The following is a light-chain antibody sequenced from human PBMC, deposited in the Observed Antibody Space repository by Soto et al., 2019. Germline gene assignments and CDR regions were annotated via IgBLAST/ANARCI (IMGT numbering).Light chain of an antibody. V-gene: IGKV1-9*01. CDR3: QQLRMYPST. CDR1: QDIAIY. J-gene: IGKJ4*01. Sequence: IQLTQSPSSLSASVGDRVTITCRASQDIAIYLAWYQQKPGEAPKLLIYAASTLYGGVPSRFSGSGSGTDFALTSLQAEDFATYYCQQLRMYPSTFGGGTKVEIK. CDR2: AAS.